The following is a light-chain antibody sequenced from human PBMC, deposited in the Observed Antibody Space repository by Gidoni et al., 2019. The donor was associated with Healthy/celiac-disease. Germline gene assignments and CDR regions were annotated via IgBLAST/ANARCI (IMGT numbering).Light chain of an antibody. CDR2: DAS. CDR1: QSISSY. V-gene: IGKV1-39*01. J-gene: IGKJ2*01. CDR3: QQSYSNPYT. Sequence: DIQMTPSPSSLSASVGDRVTITCRASQSISSYLDWYQQKPGKAPKLLIYDASSLESGVPSRFSGSGSGTEFTLTISSLQPEDFATYYCQQSYSNPYTFGQGTKLEIK.